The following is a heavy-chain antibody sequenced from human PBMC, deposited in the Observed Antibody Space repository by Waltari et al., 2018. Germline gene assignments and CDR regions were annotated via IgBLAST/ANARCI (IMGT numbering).Heavy chain of an antibody. CDR2: IYYSGST. V-gene: IGHV4-30-4*08. D-gene: IGHD5-18*01. CDR1: GGSISSGDYY. Sequence: QVQLQESGPGLVKPSQTLSLTCTVSGGSISSGDYYWSWIRQPPGKGLEWIGYIYYSGSTYYNPSLKSQVTISVDTSKNQFFLKLSSVTAADTAVYYCARGDVDTAMGNAFDIWGQGTMVTVSS. CDR3: ARGDVDTAMGNAFDI. J-gene: IGHJ3*02.